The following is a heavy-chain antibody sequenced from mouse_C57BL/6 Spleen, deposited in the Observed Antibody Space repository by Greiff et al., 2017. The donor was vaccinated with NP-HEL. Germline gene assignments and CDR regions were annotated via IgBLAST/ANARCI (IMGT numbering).Heavy chain of an antibody. CDR1: GYTFTSYW. J-gene: IGHJ1*03. V-gene: IGHV1-69*01. D-gene: IGHD1-1*01. CDR3: ARSGTTVVAEGWYFDV. Sequence: VQLQQPGAELVMPGASVKLSCKASGYTFTSYWMHWVKQRPGQGLEWIGEIDPSDSYTNYNQKFKGKSTLTVDKSSSTAYMPLSSLTSEDSAVYYCARSGTTVVAEGWYFDVWGTGTTVTVSS. CDR2: IDPSDSYT.